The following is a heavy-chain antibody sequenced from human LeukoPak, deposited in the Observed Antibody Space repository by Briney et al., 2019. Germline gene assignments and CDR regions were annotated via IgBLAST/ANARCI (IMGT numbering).Heavy chain of an antibody. CDR1: GYTFTDYY. D-gene: IGHD3-22*01. CDR3: ARVYLGVYYYGSSGYSHLDY. J-gene: IGHJ4*02. Sequence: ASVKVSCQASGYTFTDYYMHWVRQAPGQGLEWMGWINHNSGGTNNAQKFQGRVPMTRDTSISTAYMELSRLRADDTAVYYCARVYLGVYYYGSSGYSHLDYWGQGTLVTVSS. V-gene: IGHV1-2*02. CDR2: INHNSGGT.